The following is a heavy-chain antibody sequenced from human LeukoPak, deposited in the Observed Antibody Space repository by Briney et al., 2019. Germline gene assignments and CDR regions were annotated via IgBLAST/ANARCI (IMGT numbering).Heavy chain of an antibody. Sequence: GGSLRLSCAASGFTFSDYYMSWIRQAPGKGLEWVSYISSSGSTIYYADSVKGRFTISRDNAKNSLYLQMNSLRAEDTAVYYCARGSPPRVYYDRSGYYSYYFDYWGQGTLVTVSS. CDR3: ARGSPPRVYYDRSGYYSYYFDY. J-gene: IGHJ4*02. CDR1: GFTFSDYY. D-gene: IGHD3-22*01. CDR2: ISSSGSTI. V-gene: IGHV3-11*01.